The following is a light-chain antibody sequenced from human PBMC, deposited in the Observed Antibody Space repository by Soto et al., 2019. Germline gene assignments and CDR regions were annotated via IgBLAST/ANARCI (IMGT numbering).Light chain of an antibody. CDR2: GAS. CDR3: QHYGSSAYT. CDR1: QSVRSNY. Sequence: EIVLTQSPGTLSLSPGERATLSCRASQSVRSNYLAWYQQKPGQAPRPLIYGASSRATGIPDRFSGSGSGTDFTLTISRLEPEDCAVYYCQHYGSSAYTFGQGTTLEIK. J-gene: IGKJ2*01. V-gene: IGKV3-20*01.